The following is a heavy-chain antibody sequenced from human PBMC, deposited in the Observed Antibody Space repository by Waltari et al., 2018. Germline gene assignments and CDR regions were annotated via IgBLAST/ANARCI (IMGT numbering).Heavy chain of an antibody. CDR3: AREEWLVRFDY. CDR2: IKQDGSEI. Sequence: EVQLVESGGGLVQPGGSLRLSCAASGFTFGTYWMSWVLQAPGKGLEWVANIKQDGSEIYYGDSVKGRVTISRDNAKNSLFLQMNSLRAEDTAVYYCAREEWLVRFDYWGQGTLVTVSS. J-gene: IGHJ4*02. CDR1: GFTFGTYW. V-gene: IGHV3-7*01. D-gene: IGHD6-19*01.